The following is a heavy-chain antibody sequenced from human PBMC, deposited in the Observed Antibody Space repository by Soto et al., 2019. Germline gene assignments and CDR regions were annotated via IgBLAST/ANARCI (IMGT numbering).Heavy chain of an antibody. CDR3: ARSTNDYGDRH. CDR1: GYTFTSYD. D-gene: IGHD4-17*01. J-gene: IGHJ4*02. V-gene: IGHV1-8*01. Sequence: QVQLVQSGAEVKKPGASVKVSCKASGYTFTSYDINWVRQATGQGLEWMGWRNPNSGNTGYAQKFQARVPMTRNTSISTAYMELSSLRSDYTAVYYCARSTNDYGDRHWGQGTLVTVSS. CDR2: RNPNSGNT.